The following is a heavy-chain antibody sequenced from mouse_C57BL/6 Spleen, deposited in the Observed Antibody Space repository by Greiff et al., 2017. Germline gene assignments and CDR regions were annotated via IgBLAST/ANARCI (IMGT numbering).Heavy chain of an antibody. CDR3: ARSYGSYYAMGY. CDR1: GYAFSSSW. Sequence: QVQLQQSGPELVKPGASVKISCTASGYAFSSSWMNWVKQRPGKGLEWIGRIYPGDGDTNYNGKFKGKATLTADKSSSTAYMQLSSLTSEDSAVCFCARSYGSYYAMGYWGQGTSVTVAS. V-gene: IGHV1-82*01. CDR2: IYPGDGDT. D-gene: IGHD1-1*01. J-gene: IGHJ4*01.